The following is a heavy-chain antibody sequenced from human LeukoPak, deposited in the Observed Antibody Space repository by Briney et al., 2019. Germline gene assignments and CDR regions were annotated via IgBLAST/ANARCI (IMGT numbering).Heavy chain of an antibody. CDR3: ATSSSVRGYYMDV. V-gene: IGHV3-66*01. J-gene: IGHJ6*03. CDR2: IYSGGST. D-gene: IGHD6-6*01. CDR1: GFTVSSNY. Sequence: GGSLRLSCAASGFTVSSNYMSWVRQAPGKGLEWVSVIYSGGSTYYADSVKGRFTISRDNAKNSLYLQMNSLRAEDTAVYYCATSSSVRGYYMDVWGKGTTVTVSS.